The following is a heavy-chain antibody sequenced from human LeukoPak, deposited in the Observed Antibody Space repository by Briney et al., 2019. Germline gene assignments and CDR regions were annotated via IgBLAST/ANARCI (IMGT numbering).Heavy chain of an antibody. CDR1: GDSVSNNIAA. CDR3: AHSSGWKGVDY. J-gene: IGHJ4*02. D-gene: IGHD6-19*01. V-gene: IGHV6-1*01. Sequence: SQTLSLTCAISGDSVSNNIAAWNWIRLSPSRGLEWLGRTWYRSKWYNDYAVSVKSRITITPDTSKNQFYLQLNSVTPEDTAVYYCAHSSGWKGVDYWGQGTLVTVSS. CDR2: TWYRSKWYN.